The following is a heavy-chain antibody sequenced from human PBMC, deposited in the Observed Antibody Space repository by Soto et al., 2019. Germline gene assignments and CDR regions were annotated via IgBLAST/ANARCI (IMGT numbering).Heavy chain of an antibody. CDR1: GYSFTSYW. Sequence: PGESLKISCKGSGYSFTSYWISWVRQMPGKGLEWMGRIDPSDSYTSYSPSFQGHVTISADKSISTAYLQWSSLKASDTAMYYCARQKYDFWSGYYSRVFDYWGQGTLVTVSS. CDR3: ARQKYDFWSGYYSRVFDY. V-gene: IGHV5-10-1*01. CDR2: IDPSDSYT. D-gene: IGHD3-3*01. J-gene: IGHJ4*02.